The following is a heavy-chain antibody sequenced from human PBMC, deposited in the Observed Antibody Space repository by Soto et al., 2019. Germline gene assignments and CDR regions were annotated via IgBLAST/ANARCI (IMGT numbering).Heavy chain of an antibody. V-gene: IGHV3-53*03. CDR2: IYSDDST. J-gene: IGHJ3*01. CDR1: GVTARGNY. D-gene: IGHD2-15*01. Sequence: GVSLRLTWVASGVTARGNYRSWVRQAPGKGLEGGPVIYSDDSTYYADSVKGRFTISRDNSRNSLYLQMDSLRAEDTALYYCARGLVVVAANYDAGDFWGQGTMVTVSS. CDR3: ARGLVVVAANYDAGDF.